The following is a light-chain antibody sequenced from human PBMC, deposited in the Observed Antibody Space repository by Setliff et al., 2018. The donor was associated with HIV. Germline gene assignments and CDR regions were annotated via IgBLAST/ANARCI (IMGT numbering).Light chain of an antibody. V-gene: IGLV2-14*01. CDR3: SSYTSIYTYV. Sequence: QSALTQPASVSGSPGQSITMSCTGTSSDVGGYNYVSWYQQHPGKAPKLIIYEVSNRPSGVSNRFSGSKPGNTASLTISGLQAEDEADYYCSSYTSIYTYVFGTGTKVTVL. CDR1: SSDVGGYNY. CDR2: EVS. J-gene: IGLJ1*01.